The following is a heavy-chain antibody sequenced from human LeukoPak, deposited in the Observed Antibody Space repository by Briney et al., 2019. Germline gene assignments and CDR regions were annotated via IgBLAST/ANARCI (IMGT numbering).Heavy chain of an antibody. J-gene: IGHJ4*02. V-gene: IGHV3-23*01. CDR1: GFTFSNYA. D-gene: IGHD3-10*01. CDR2: ITGSGGGT. CDR3: AKDRWVSGSDNYYTLFDY. Sequence: GGSLRLSCAALGFTFSNYAINWVRQAPGKGLEWVSSITGSGGGTYYADSVKGRFNISRDNSKNTLYLQMNSLRAEDTAVYYCAKDRWVSGSDNYYTLFDYWGQGTLVTVSS.